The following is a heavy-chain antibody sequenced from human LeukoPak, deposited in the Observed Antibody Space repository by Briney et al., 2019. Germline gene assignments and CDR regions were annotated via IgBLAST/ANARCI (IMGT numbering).Heavy chain of an antibody. CDR2: IYHSGST. CDR3: TRRGFSGYYSDY. V-gene: IGHV4-38-2*02. D-gene: IGHD3-22*01. J-gene: IGHJ4*02. CDR1: GYSISSGYY. Sequence: SETLSLTCTVSGYSISSGYYWGWIRQPPGKGLEWIGSIYHSGSTYYNPSLKSRVTISVDTSKNQFSLKLSSVTAADTAVYYCTRRGFSGYYSDYWGQGTLVTVSS.